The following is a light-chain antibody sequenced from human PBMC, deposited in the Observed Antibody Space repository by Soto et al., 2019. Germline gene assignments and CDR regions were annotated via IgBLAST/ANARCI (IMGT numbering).Light chain of an antibody. CDR1: QSITDW. J-gene: IGKJ1*01. CDR2: KAS. V-gene: IGKV1-5*03. Sequence: DIQMTQSPSTLSASVGDRVTITCRASQSITDWLAWYQQKPGKAPKFLIYKASTLEGGVPSRFSGSGSGTEVPLTIRRVPPEDSARYYCQFWDDDSWTFGQGTKVEVK. CDR3: QFWDDDSWT.